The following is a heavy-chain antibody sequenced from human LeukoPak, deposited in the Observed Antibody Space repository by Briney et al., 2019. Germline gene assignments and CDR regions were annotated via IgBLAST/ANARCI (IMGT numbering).Heavy chain of an antibody. D-gene: IGHD4-17*01. Sequence: SETLTLTCTVSGGSMSSYYWSWIRQPPGKGLEWIGYIYDSGSTNHNPSLKSRVTISVDTSKNQFSLKLSSVTAADTAVYYCARTTVTVSHFDYWGQGTLVTVSS. V-gene: IGHV4-59*08. CDR1: GGSMSSYY. CDR3: ARTTVTVSHFDY. J-gene: IGHJ4*02. CDR2: IYDSGST.